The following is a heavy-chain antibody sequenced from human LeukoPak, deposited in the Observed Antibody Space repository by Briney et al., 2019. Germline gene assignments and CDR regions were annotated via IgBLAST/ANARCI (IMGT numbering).Heavy chain of an antibody. CDR3: ARVGSSGWPSRRGVDY. V-gene: IGHV3-20*04. CDR2: IHWNGGST. J-gene: IGHJ4*02. D-gene: IGHD6-19*01. CDR1: GFTFDDYG. Sequence: GGSLRLSCAASGFTFDDYGMSWVRQAPRKVLEWVAGIHWNGGSTGYADSVKGRFTISRDNAKNTLYLQMNSLRAEDTALYYCARVGSSGWPSRRGVDYWGQGTLVTVSS.